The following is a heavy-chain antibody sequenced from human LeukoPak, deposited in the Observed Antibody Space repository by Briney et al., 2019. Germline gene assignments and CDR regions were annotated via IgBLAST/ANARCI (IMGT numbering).Heavy chain of an antibody. D-gene: IGHD3-16*01. CDR1: GFTFSSYA. Sequence: GGSLRLSCAASGFTFSSYAVTWVRQAPGKGLEWVSAISYSGGTTHYADSVKGRFTISRDNSKNTLYLQMNSLRAEDTAVYYCAKVRGGRYYNSGGVAMDVWGQGTTVTVSS. J-gene: IGHJ6*02. CDR3: AKVRGGRYYNSGGVAMDV. V-gene: IGHV3-23*01. CDR2: ISYSGGTT.